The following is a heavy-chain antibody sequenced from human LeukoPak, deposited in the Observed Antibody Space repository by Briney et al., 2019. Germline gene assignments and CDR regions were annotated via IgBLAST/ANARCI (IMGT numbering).Heavy chain of an antibody. CDR2: IIPIFGTA. CDR3: ARGFGSGSPKWVDP. D-gene: IGHD3-10*01. CDR1: GGTFSSYA. J-gene: IGHJ5*02. V-gene: IGHV1-69*06. Sequence: VASVKVSCTASGGTFSSYAISWVRQAPGQGLELMGGIIPIFGTANYAKQFQSRVTTTAYKSTSTAYMELSSLRSEDPAVYSCARGFGSGSPKWVDPWGQGTLVTVSS.